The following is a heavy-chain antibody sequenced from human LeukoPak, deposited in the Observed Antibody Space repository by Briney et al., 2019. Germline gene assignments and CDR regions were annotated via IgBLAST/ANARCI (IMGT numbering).Heavy chain of an antibody. J-gene: IGHJ4*02. CDR2: INHSGST. D-gene: IGHD2-2*01. Sequence: PSETLSLTCAVYGGSFSGYYWSWIRQPPGKGLEWIGEINHSGSTNYNPSLKSRVTISVDTSKNHFPLKLSSVTAADTAVYYCARRPVYCSSTSCAPRAFDYWGQGTLVTVSS. V-gene: IGHV4-34*01. CDR3: ARRPVYCSSTSCAPRAFDY. CDR1: GGSFSGYY.